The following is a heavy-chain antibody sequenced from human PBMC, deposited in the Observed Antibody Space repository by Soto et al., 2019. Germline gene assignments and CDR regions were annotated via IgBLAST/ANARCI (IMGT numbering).Heavy chain of an antibody. V-gene: IGHV1-18*01. J-gene: IGHJ4*02. D-gene: IGHD7-27*01. CDR2: ISPSNGKT. CDR3: ARAGFSTSRLGSLATGAHGVEIDF. Sequence: QVQLVQSGAEVKKTGASVEVSCKASGYTFISYGISWVRQAPGQGLEWMGWISPSNGKTNYAQTFQGRAIMPTDTATSTAYMELRSQRSDDTAVYYCARAGFSTSRLGSLATGAHGVEIDFWGQGTLVTVSS. CDR1: GYTFISYG.